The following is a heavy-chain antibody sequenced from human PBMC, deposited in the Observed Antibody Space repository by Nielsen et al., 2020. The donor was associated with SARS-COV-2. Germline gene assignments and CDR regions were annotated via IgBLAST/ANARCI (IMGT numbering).Heavy chain of an antibody. CDR3: ATVYSSSSYYYYYGMDV. CDR2: IIPILGTA. CDR1: GGTFSSYA. D-gene: IGHD6-6*01. J-gene: IGHJ6*02. Sequence: SVKVSCKASGGTFSSYAISWVRQAPGQGLEWMGRIIPILGTANYAQKFQGRVTITADESTSTAYMELSSLRSEDTAVYYCATVYSSSSYYYYYGMDVWGQGTTVTVSS. V-gene: IGHV1-69*11.